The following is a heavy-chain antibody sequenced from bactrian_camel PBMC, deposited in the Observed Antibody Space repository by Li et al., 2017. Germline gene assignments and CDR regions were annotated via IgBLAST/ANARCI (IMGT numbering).Heavy chain of an antibody. CDR2: NSLSGTTT. J-gene: IGHJ4*01. CDR3: TTGYGRYGLHGLSDGP. Sequence: QLVESGGGSVQAGGSLRLSCAASGLSYCMGWFRQAPGKGLEWVSANSLSGTTTYVADSVKGRFTISRDDAKDTLYLQMNNLQTEDTAMYYCTTGYGRYGLHGLSDGPRGQGTQVTVS. CDR1: GLSYC. D-gene: IGHD3*01. V-gene: IGHV3S40*01.